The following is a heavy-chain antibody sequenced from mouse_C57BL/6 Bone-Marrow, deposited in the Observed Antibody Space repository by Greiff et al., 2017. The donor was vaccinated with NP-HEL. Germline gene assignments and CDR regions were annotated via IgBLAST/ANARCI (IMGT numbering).Heavy chain of an antibody. V-gene: IGHV2-9-1*01. D-gene: IGHD2-3*01. Sequence: VQGVESGPGLVAPSQSLSITCTVSGFSLTSYAISWVRQPPGKGLEWLGVIWTGGGTNYNSALKSRLSISKDNSKSQVFLKMNSLQTDDTARYYCARNLYDGYSAWFAYWGQGTLVTVSA. J-gene: IGHJ3*01. CDR2: IWTGGGT. CDR1: GFSLTSYA. CDR3: ARNLYDGYSAWFAY.